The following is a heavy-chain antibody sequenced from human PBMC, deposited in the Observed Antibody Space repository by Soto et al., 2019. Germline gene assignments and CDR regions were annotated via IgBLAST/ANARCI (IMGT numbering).Heavy chain of an antibody. V-gene: IGHV1-8*01. CDR1: GYTFTSYD. Sequence: ASVKVSCKASGYTFTSYDINWVRQATGQGLEWMGWMNPNSGNTGYAQKFQGRVTMTRNTSISTAYMELSSLRSEDTTVYYCATQNPTTTVTTPGDYWGQGTLVTVSS. D-gene: IGHD4-17*01. J-gene: IGHJ4*02. CDR3: ATQNPTTTVTTPGDY. CDR2: MNPNSGNT.